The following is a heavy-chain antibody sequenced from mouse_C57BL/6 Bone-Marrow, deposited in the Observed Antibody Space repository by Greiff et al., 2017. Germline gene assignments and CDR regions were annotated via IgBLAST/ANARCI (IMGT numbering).Heavy chain of an antibody. CDR1: GYSITSGYY. Sequence: EVKLMESGPGLVKPSQSLSLTCSVTGYSITSGYYWNWIRQFPGNKLEWMGYISYDGSNNYNPSLKNRISITRDTSKNQFFLKLNSVTTEDTATYYCARAHYYGSSYYDYGGQGTTLTVSS. D-gene: IGHD1-1*01. J-gene: IGHJ2*01. CDR3: ARAHYYGSSYYDY. V-gene: IGHV3-6*01. CDR2: ISYDGSN.